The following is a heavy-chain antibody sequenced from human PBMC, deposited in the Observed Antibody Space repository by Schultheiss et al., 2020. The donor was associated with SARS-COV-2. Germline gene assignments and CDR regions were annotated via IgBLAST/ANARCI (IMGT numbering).Heavy chain of an antibody. V-gene: IGHV4-4*02. CDR2: INHSGRT. J-gene: IGHJ6*02. CDR1: GVSISSSNW. Sequence: SETLSLTCAVSGVSISSSNWWSWVRKPPGKGLEWIGEINHSGRTNYTRSLKGRVTISVDTSKNQFSLKLSSVTAADTAVYYCARQHFTMVRGVKNYYYYGMDVWGQGTTVTVSS. D-gene: IGHD3-10*01. CDR3: ARQHFTMVRGVKNYYYYGMDV.